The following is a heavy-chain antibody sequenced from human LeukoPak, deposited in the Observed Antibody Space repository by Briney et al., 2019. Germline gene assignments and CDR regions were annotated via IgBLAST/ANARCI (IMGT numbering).Heavy chain of an antibody. CDR3: ARRGSGLNWFDP. Sequence: SETLSLTCTVSGGSISSSGYYWGWIRQPPGKGLDWIGSINYSERTYYNPSLKSRVTISVDTSKNQFSLKLNFVPAADTAVYYCARRGSGLNWFDPWGQGTLVTVSS. D-gene: IGHD6-19*01. V-gene: IGHV4-39*01. CDR1: GGSISSSGYY. J-gene: IGHJ5*02. CDR2: INYSERT.